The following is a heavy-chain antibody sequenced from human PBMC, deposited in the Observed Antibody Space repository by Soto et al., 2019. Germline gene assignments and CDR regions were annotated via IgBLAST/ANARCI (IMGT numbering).Heavy chain of an antibody. D-gene: IGHD3-3*01. Sequence: SETLSLTCAVSGGSISSGGYSWSWIRQPPGKGLEWIGYIYHSGSTYYNPSLKSRVTISVDRSKNQFSLELSSVTAVDTAVYYCARQNMGYDFWSGYSNWFDPWGQGTLVTVSS. V-gene: IGHV4-30-2*01. CDR3: ARQNMGYDFWSGYSNWFDP. CDR1: GGSISSGGYS. CDR2: IYHSGST. J-gene: IGHJ5*02.